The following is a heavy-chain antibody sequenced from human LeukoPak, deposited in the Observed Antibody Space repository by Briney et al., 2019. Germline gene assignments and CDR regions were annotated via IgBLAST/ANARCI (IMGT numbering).Heavy chain of an antibody. CDR1: GYTFTSYG. J-gene: IGHJ4*02. CDR3: VTYYYDSSGYPLLCNY. V-gene: IGHV1-18*01. D-gene: IGHD3-22*01. CDR2: ISAYNGNT. Sequence: ASVKVSCKASGYTFTSYGISWVRQAPGQGLEWMGWISAYNGNTNYAQKLQGRVTMTTDTSTSTAYMELRSLRSDDTAVYYCVTYYYDSSGYPLLCNYWGQGTLVTVSS.